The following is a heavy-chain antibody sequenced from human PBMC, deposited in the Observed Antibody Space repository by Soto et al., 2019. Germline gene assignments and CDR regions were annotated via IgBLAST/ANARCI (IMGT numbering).Heavy chain of an antibody. CDR3: SRGVGIHLWLQSPPAPFDY. CDR2: ISYDGSNK. J-gene: IGHJ4*02. D-gene: IGHD5-18*01. CDR1: GFTFSSYA. Sequence: GGSLRLSCAASGFTFSSYAMHWVRQAPGKGLEWVAVISYDGSNKYYADSVKGRFTISRDNSKNTLYLQMNSLRAEDTAVYYCSRGVGIHLWLQSPPAPFDYWGQGTLVTVSS. V-gene: IGHV3-30-3*01.